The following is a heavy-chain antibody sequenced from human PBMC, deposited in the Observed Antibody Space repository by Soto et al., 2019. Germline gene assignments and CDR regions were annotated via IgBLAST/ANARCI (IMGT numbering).Heavy chain of an antibody. CDR3: ARGRYSSGWFNWFDP. CDR2: INPSGGST. CDR1: GYTFTSYY. Sequence: ASVKVSCKASGYTFTSYYMHWVRHAPGQGLEWMGIINPSGGSTSYAQKLQGRVTMTRDTSTSTVYMELSSLRSEDTAVYYCARGRYSSGWFNWFDPWGQGTLVTVSS. D-gene: IGHD6-19*01. V-gene: IGHV1-46*01. J-gene: IGHJ5*02.